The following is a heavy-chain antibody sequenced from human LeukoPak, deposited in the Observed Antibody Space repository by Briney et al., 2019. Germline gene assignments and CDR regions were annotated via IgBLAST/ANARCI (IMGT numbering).Heavy chain of an antibody. D-gene: IGHD3-10*01. J-gene: IGHJ6*03. V-gene: IGHV7-4-1*02. CDR2: INTNTGNP. Sequence: ASVKVSCKASGYTFTSYAMSWVRQAPGQGLEWMGWINTNTGNPTYAQGFTGRFVSSLDTSVSTAYLQISSLKAEDTAVYYCAREAYGSGSFRTDYYYMDVWGKGTTVTISS. CDR1: GYTFTSYA. CDR3: AREAYGSGSFRTDYYYMDV.